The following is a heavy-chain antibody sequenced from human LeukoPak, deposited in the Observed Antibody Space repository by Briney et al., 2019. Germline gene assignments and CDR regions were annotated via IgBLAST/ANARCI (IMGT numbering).Heavy chain of an antibody. CDR1: GYTFTGYY. D-gene: IGHD1-26*01. CDR2: INPNSGGT. CDR3: ARVMSGSYSQIGNWFDP. Sequence: GASVKVSCKASGYTFTGYYMHWVRQAPGQGLEWMGWINPNSGGTNYAQKFQGRVTMTRDTSISTAYMELSRLRSDDTAVYYCARVMSGSYSQIGNWFDPWGQGTLVTVSS. J-gene: IGHJ5*02. V-gene: IGHV1-2*02.